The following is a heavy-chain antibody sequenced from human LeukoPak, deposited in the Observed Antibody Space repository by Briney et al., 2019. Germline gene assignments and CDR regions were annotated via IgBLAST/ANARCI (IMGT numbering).Heavy chain of an antibody. CDR2: INHSGST. Sequence: SETLSLTCAVYGGSFSGYYWSWIRQPPGKGLEWIGEINHSGSTNYNPSLKSRVTISVDTSKNQFSLKLSSVTAADTAVYYCARSPVEMATSFDYWGQGTLVTVSS. V-gene: IGHV4-34*01. CDR3: ARSPVEMATSFDY. CDR1: GGSFSGYY. J-gene: IGHJ4*02. D-gene: IGHD5-24*01.